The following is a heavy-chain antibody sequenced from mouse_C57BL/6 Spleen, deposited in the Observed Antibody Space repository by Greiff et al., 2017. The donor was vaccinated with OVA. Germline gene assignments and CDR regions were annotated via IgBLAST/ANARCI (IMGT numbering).Heavy chain of an antibody. D-gene: IGHD1-1*01. CDR2: IYPGSGNT. Sequence: VQLQQSGAELVRPGASVKLSCKASGYTFTDYYINWVKQRPGQGLEWIARIYPGSGNTYYNEKFKGKATLTAEKSSSTAYMQLSSLTSEDADVYFCARYDGSSYGGFAYWGQGTLVTVSA. V-gene: IGHV1-76*01. CDR3: ARYDGSSYGGFAY. CDR1: GYTFTDYY. J-gene: IGHJ3*01.